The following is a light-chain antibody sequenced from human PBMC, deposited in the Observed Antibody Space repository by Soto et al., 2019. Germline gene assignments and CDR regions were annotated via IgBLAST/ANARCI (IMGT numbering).Light chain of an antibody. CDR3: QQRSSWPLT. CDR1: QSVTTY. CDR2: DAS. V-gene: IGKV3-11*01. Sequence: DTGLTQAPAILSLSAGERATLSCRANQSVTTYLAWYQLRPGQAPRLLIYDASKRVTGIPARFSGSGSGTDLTLTISSLEPEDFAVYYCQQRSSWPLTVGGGTKVDIK. J-gene: IGKJ4*01.